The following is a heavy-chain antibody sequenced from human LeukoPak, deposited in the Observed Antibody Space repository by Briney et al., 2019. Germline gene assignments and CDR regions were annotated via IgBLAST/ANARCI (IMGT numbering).Heavy chain of an antibody. V-gene: IGHV3-23*01. Sequence: GGSLRLSCAASGFTFSSYAMSWVRQAPGKGLEWVPAISGSGGSTYYADSVKGRFTISRDNSKNTLYLQMNSLRAEDTAVYYCAKDRSAAAGTWWFDPWGQGTLVTVSS. J-gene: IGHJ5*02. CDR2: ISGSGGST. D-gene: IGHD6-13*01. CDR1: GFTFSSYA. CDR3: AKDRSAAAGTWWFDP.